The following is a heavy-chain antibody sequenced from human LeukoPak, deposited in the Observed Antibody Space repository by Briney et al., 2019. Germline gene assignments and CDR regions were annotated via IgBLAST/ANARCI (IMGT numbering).Heavy chain of an antibody. J-gene: IGHJ4*02. CDR2: MNPNSGNT. CDR3: ARVLLSASAFLRPAGGY. CDR1: GYTFTSYD. V-gene: IGHV1-8*01. Sequence: ASVKVSCKASGYTFTSYDINWVRQATGQGLEWMGWMNPNSGNTGYAQKFQGRVTMTRNTSISTAYMELSSLRSEDTAVYYCARVLLSASAFLRPAGGYWGQGTLVTVSS. D-gene: IGHD6-13*01.